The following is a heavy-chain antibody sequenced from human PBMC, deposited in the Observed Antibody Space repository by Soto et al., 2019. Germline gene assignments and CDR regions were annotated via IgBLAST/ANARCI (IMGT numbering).Heavy chain of an antibody. J-gene: IGHJ5*02. CDR3: ARARHRAAAAPFDP. Sequence: GGSLRLSCAASGFTFSSYAMHWVRQAPGKGLEWVAVISYDGSNKYYADSVKGRFTISRDNSKNTLYLQMNSLRAEDTAVYYCARARHRAAAAPFDPWGQGTLVTVSS. D-gene: IGHD6-13*01. CDR1: GFTFSSYA. V-gene: IGHV3-30-3*01. CDR2: ISYDGSNK.